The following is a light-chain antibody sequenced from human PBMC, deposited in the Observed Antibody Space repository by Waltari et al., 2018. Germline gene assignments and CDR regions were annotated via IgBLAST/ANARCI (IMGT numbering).Light chain of an antibody. Sequence: EIVLTQSPGTLSLSPGQRATLSCRASQGVSTYLAWYQQKPGQAPRLLIYDASTRATGIPDRFSVSGSGTDFSLTISRLESEDFAVYYCQKYGTLPATFGQGTKVEI. J-gene: IGKJ1*01. CDR2: DAS. CDR3: QKYGTLPAT. CDR1: QGVSTY. V-gene: IGKV3-20*01.